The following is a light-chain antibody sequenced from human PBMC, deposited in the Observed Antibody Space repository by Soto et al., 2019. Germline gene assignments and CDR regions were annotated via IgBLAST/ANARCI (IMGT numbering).Light chain of an antibody. CDR3: QQSSDCPRT. V-gene: IGKV3-15*01. J-gene: IGKJ1*01. Sequence: EIVMTQSPATLSVSPGERATLSCRASQSVSNRLAWYQQRPGQAPRLLIYRASARATGIPARFSGSGSGTEFTLTISSLQSEDFAIYYCQQSSDCPRTFGQGTKVEIK. CDR2: RAS. CDR1: QSVSNR.